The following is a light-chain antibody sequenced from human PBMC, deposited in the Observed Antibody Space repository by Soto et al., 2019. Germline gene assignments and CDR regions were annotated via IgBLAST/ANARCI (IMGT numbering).Light chain of an antibody. J-gene: IGLJ2*01. CDR3: SSYAGNNNVI. V-gene: IGLV2-8*01. CDR2: EVS. CDR1: SSDVGSYRF. Sequence: QSALTQPPSASGSPGQSVTISCTGTSSDVGSYRFVSWYQQHPGKAPKLLIYEVSKRPSGVPDRFSASTSGNTASLTVSGLQAGDEADYYCSSYAGNNNVIFGGGTKLTVL.